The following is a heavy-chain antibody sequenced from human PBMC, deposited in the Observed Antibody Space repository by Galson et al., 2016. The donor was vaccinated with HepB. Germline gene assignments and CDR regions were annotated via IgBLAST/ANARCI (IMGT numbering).Heavy chain of an antibody. CDR2: TSGTGGST. V-gene: IGHV3-23*01. CDR1: GLRFSSYA. Sequence: SLRLSCAASGLRFSSYAMSWVRQTPGMGLDWVSTTSGTGGSTYYADSVKGRFTISRDNSKNSLYLQMNSLRVEDTAVYYCAKGQSNYYDSSGYGAFDMWGPGTMVTVSS. J-gene: IGHJ3*02. D-gene: IGHD3-22*01. CDR3: AKGQSNYYDSSGYGAFDM.